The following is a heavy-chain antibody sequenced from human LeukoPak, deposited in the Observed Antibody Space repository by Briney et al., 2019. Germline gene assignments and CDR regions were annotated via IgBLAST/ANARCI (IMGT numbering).Heavy chain of an antibody. Sequence: GGSLRLSCAASGFTFSSYSMNWVRQAPGKGLEWVSSISSSSYIYYADSVKGRFTISRDNAKNSLYLQMNGLRAEDTAVYYCARGYSSSCVDYWGQGTLVTVSS. D-gene: IGHD6-13*01. CDR2: ISSSSYI. J-gene: IGHJ4*02. V-gene: IGHV3-21*01. CDR1: GFTFSSYS. CDR3: ARGYSSSCVDY.